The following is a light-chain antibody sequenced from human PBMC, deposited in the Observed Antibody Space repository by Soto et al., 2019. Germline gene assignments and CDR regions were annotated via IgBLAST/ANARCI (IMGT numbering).Light chain of an antibody. V-gene: IGKV1-17*01. CDR1: QDIRNE. CDR2: LAS. Sequence: DIQMTQSPSSLSASVGDRVTITCRASQDIRNELGWFQQKPGKAPKRLIYLASILQSGVPSRFSGSGSGTECTLTISSQQPEDYATDDCLQHKDYTPTFGEGNKVEI. J-gene: IGKJ1*01. CDR3: LQHKDYTPT.